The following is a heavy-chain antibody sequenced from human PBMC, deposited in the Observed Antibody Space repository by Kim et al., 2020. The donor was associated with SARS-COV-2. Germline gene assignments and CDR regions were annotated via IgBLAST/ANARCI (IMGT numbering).Heavy chain of an antibody. Sequence: GGSLRLSCAGSGFTFDDYAMHWVRQAPGKGLEWVSGISWNSGNVGYADSVKGRFTVSRHNANNSLYLQMNSLRAEDTALYFCAKDISYSNYPYYYFYYMDVWGKGTTDTVSS. CDR1: GFTFDDYA. CDR3: AKDISYSNYPYYYFYYMDV. J-gene: IGHJ6*03. V-gene: IGHV3-9*01. CDR2: ISWNSGNV. D-gene: IGHD4-4*01.